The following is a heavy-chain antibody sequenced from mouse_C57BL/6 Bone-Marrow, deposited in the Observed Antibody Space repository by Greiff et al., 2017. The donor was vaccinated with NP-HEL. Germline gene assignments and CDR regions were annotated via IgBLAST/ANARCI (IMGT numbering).Heavy chain of an antibody. J-gene: IGHJ3*01. Sequence: EVKVVESGGGLVQPGGSLSLSCAASGFTFTDYYMSWVRQPPGKALEWLGFIRNKANGYTTEYSVSVKGPFTISRDNSQSILHLQMNALEAEDSATSYCVRLSDGFAYWGQGTLVTVSA. CDR2: IRNKANGYTT. V-gene: IGHV7-3*01. CDR3: VRLSDGFAY. CDR1: GFTFTDYY.